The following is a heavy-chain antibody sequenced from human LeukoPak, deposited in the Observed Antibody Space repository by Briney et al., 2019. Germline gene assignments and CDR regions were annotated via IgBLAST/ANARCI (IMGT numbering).Heavy chain of an antibody. CDR3: ARDRYDSYPMDV. J-gene: IGHJ6*02. CDR2: IHYSGST. CDR1: GGSISSGSCY. Sequence: RASETLSLTCTVSGGSISSGSCYCSWIRQHPGKGLEWIGYIHYSGSTYYNPSLKSRVTISVDTSKNQFSLKLSSVTAADTAVYYCARDRYDSYPMDVWGQGTTVTVSS. V-gene: IGHV4-31*03. D-gene: IGHD3-3*01.